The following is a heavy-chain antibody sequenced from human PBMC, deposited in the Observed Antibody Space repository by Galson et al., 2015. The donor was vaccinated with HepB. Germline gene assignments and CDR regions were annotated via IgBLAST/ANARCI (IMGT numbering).Heavy chain of an antibody. J-gene: IGHJ6*03. Sequence: SVKVSCKASGYTFTSYDINWVRQATGQGLEWVGWMNPNTDDSGYAQKFQGRVTMTRNTSISTVYMELSSLRSEDTAVYYCTRAYFDFWSASREPSYYHYYMDVWGKGTTVTVSS. CDR2: MNPNTDDS. CDR1: GYTFTSYD. V-gene: IGHV1-8*01. D-gene: IGHD3-3*01. CDR3: TRAYFDFWSASREPSYYHYYMDV.